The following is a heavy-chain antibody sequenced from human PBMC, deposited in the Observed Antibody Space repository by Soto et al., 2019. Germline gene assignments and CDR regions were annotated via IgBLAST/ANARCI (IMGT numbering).Heavy chain of an antibody. CDR2: ISAYNGNT. CDR3: VTKGYCSGGSCYSLYP. D-gene: IGHD2-15*01. V-gene: IGHV1-18*04. J-gene: IGHJ5*02. Sequence: ASVKVSCKASGYTFTSYGISWVRQAPGQGLEWMGWISAYNGNTNYAQKLQGRVTMTTDTSTSTAYMELRSLRSDDTAVYYCVTKGYCSGGSCYSLYPWGQGTLVTVSS. CDR1: GYTFTSYG.